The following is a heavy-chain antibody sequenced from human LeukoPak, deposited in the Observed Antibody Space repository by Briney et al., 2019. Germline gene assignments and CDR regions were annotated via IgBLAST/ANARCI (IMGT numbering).Heavy chain of an antibody. CDR2: IYYSGST. CDR3: ARHTRSYYYYGMDV. J-gene: IGHJ6*04. CDR1: GFIVSSNY. Sequence: GSLRLSCAVSGFIVSSNYMSWVRQAPGKGLEWIGYIYYSGSTNYNPSLKSRVTISVDTSKNQFSLKLSSVTAADTAVYYCARHTRSYYYYGMDVWGKGTTVTVSS. V-gene: IGHV4-59*08.